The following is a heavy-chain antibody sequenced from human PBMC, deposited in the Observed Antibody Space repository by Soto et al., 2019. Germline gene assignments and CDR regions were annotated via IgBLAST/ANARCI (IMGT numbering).Heavy chain of an antibody. CDR3: ARGVAFLDY. V-gene: IGHV1-3*01. Sequence: ASVKVSCKASGYTFSSYAIHWVRQAPGQGLEWMGWIHAGNGNTKYSQSFQGRVTISRDTSATTAYMELNSLRSEDTAVYYCARGVAFLDYWGRGTLVTVSS. CDR2: IHAGNGNT. J-gene: IGHJ4*02. D-gene: IGHD2-15*01. CDR1: GYTFSSYA.